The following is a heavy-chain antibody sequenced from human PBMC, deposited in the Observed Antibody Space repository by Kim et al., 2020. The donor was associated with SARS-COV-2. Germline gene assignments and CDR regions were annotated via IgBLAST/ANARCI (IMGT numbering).Heavy chain of an antibody. D-gene: IGHD1-1*01. CDR1: GYTFTDYA. CDR3: XRDSVYKFDY. J-gene: IGHJ4*02. Sequence: ASVKVSCKASGYTFTDYALNWVRQAPGQGLEWMGWISPNTGNPTYAQGXTGRFVFSLEPSVSTAYLQISSLKPEDAAXYXXXRDSVYKFDYWGQGTLVTVSS. CDR2: ISPNTGNP. V-gene: IGHV7-4-1*02.